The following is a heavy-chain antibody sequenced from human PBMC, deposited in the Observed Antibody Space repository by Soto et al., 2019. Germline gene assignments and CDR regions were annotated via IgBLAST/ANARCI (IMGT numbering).Heavy chain of an antibody. CDR2: ITTSSAYI. D-gene: IGHD2-21*01. V-gene: IGHV3-21*01. CDR3: VRSGTARLLRHSWFDT. CDR1: GFTFNTYD. J-gene: IGHJ5*02. Sequence: SGGGLVKPGGSLRLSCAASGFTFNTYDMNWVRQAPGKGLEWVSSITTSSAYIYYADSLKGRITIARDNAKNSLFLQMNSLRAEDTAVYYCVRSGTARLLRHSWFDTWGQGTLVTVSS.